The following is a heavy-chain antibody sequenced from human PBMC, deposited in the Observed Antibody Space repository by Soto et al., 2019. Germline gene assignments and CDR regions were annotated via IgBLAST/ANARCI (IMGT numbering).Heavy chain of an antibody. CDR2: IYWNDDK. V-gene: IGHV2-5*01. D-gene: IGHD6-6*01. CDR1: GFSLSTSGVG. J-gene: IGHJ4*02. CDR3: VNSPVSSPSDY. Sequence: SGPTLVNPTQTLTLTCTFSGFSLSTSGVGVGWIRQPPGKALEWLALIYWNDDKRYSPSLNSRLTIAKDTSKNLVVLTMTNVDPVDAATYYCVNSPVSSPSDYWGQGTLVTVSS.